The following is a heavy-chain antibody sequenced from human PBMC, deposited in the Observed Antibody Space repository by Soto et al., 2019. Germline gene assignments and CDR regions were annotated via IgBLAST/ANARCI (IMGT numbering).Heavy chain of an antibody. Sequence: SETLSLTCTFSCDSIISADYYWSWIRQTPGKGLERIGHIFYSGTTYYNPSLKSRLTISVDTSKNHFSLRLTSVTAADTAVYYCARDLWVEPELYYYGMDVWGQGTTVTVSS. CDR3: ARDLWVEPELYYYGMDV. V-gene: IGHV4-30-4*01. CDR2: IFYSGTT. CDR1: CDSIISADYY. D-gene: IGHD1-1*01. J-gene: IGHJ6*02.